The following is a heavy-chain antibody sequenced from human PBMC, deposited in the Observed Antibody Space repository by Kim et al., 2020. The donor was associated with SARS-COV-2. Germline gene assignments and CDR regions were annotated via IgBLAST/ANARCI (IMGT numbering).Heavy chain of an antibody. Sequence: SETLSLTCTVSGGSISSGDYYWSWIRQPPGKGLEWIGYIYYSGSTYYNPSLKSRVTISVDTSKNQFSLKLSSVTAADTAVYYCARATFGGVIPTPAGGYWFDPWGQGTLVTVSS. CDR2: IYYSGST. CDR3: ARATFGGVIPTPAGGYWFDP. J-gene: IGHJ5*02. D-gene: IGHD3-16*02. CDR1: GGSISSGDYY. V-gene: IGHV4-30-4*01.